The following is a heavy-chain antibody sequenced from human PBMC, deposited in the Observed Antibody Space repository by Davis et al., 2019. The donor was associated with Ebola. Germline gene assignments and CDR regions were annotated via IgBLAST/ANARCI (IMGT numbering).Heavy chain of an antibody. Sequence: GESLKISCAASGFTFSSYWMHWVRQAPGKGLVWVSCINRDGSTTTYADSVKGRFTISRDNAKNTLYLQMNNLRVEDTAVYYCTRGAYGDYLDLRYGMDVWGKGTTVTVSS. V-gene: IGHV3-74*03. CDR3: TRGAYGDYLDLRYGMDV. CDR1: GFTFSSYW. CDR2: INRDGSTT. D-gene: IGHD4-17*01. J-gene: IGHJ6*04.